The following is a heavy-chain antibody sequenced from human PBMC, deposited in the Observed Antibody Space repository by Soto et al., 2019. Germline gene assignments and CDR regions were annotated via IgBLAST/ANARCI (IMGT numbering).Heavy chain of an antibody. CDR2: IKQDGSEK. J-gene: IGHJ6*02. Sequence: GGSLRLSCAASGFTFSSYWMSWVRQAPGMGLEWVANIKQDGSEKYYVDSVKGRFTISRDNAKNSLYLQMNSLRAEDTAVYYCARDRATYYYDSSGYYLPPSGMDVWGQGTTVTVSS. CDR3: ARDRATYYYDSSGYYLPPSGMDV. D-gene: IGHD3-22*01. V-gene: IGHV3-7*01. CDR1: GFTFSSYW.